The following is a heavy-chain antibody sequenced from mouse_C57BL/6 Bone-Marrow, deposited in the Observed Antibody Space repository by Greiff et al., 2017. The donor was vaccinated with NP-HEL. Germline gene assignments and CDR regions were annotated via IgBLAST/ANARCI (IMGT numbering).Heavy chain of an antibody. V-gene: IGHV1-81*01. CDR1: GYTFTSYG. J-gene: IGHJ1*03. CDR2: IYPRSGNT. CDR3: ARKKGGSSYGWYFDV. D-gene: IGHD1-1*01. Sequence: VQLQESGAELARPGASVKLSCKASGYTFTSYGISWVKQRTGQGLEWIGEIYPRSGNTYYNEKFKGKATLTADKSSSTAYMELRSLTSEDSAVYFGARKKGGSSYGWYFDVWGTGTTVTVSS.